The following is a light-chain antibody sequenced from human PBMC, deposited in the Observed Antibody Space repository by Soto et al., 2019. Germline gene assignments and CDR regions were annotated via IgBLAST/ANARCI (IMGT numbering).Light chain of an antibody. V-gene: IGKV3-15*01. CDR1: QSVSSN. Sequence: EIVMTQSPATLSVSPGERATLSCRASQSVSSNLAWYQQKPGQAPRLLIYDASTWATGIPARFSGSGSGTEFTLTIRSLQSEDFTLYYCQQYNYWPSLTFGGGTKVELK. CDR2: DAS. J-gene: IGKJ4*02. CDR3: QQYNYWPSLT.